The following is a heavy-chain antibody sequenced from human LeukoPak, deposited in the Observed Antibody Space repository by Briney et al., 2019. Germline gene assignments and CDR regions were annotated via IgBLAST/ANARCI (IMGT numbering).Heavy chain of an antibody. V-gene: IGHV3-53*01. Sequence: GGSLRLSCEASGFIFSSYWMSWVRQAPGKGLEWVSIIYIGGSTYYADSVKGRFTISRDYSKNTLYLQMNSLRAEDTAVYYCARGLYGSGTYGGFDSWGQGTLVTVSS. J-gene: IGHJ4*02. CDR1: GFIFSSYW. D-gene: IGHD3-10*01. CDR3: ARGLYGSGTYGGFDS. CDR2: IYIGGST.